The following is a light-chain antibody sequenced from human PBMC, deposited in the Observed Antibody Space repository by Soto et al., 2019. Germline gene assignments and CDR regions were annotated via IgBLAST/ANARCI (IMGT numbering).Light chain of an antibody. V-gene: IGKV1-17*01. Sequence: DIQMTQSPSSLSASVGDIVTITCRASQGMRNDLGWYQQEPGKAPKRLIYAASSLQSGVPSRFSGSGSGTEFTLTISSLQPDDFATYYCQQYNSYWTFGQGTKVDI. CDR2: AAS. J-gene: IGKJ1*01. CDR3: QQYNSYWT. CDR1: QGMRND.